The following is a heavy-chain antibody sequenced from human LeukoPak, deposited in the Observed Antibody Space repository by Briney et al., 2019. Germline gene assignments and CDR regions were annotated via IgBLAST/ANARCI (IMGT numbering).Heavy chain of an antibody. CDR3: AKYGNDWYYFDH. Sequence: PGGSLRLSCAASGFTFSSYAMSWVRQAPGKGLEWVSTVSGNDGATRYADSVKGRFTISRDNSKNTLFLQMNSLRAEDTAVYYCAKYGNDWYYFDHWGQGTLVTVS. CDR2: VSGNDGAT. J-gene: IGHJ4*02. V-gene: IGHV3-23*01. CDR1: GFTFSSYA. D-gene: IGHD3-9*01.